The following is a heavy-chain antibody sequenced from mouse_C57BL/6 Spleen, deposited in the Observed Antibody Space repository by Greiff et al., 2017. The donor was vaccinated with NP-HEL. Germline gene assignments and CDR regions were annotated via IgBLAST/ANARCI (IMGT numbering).Heavy chain of an antibody. V-gene: IGHV5-17*01. CDR1: GFTFSDYG. CDR3: ARDYGSSWRDY. J-gene: IGHJ4*01. D-gene: IGHD1-1*01. CDR2: ISSGSSTI. Sequence: EVKLMESGGGLVKPGGSLKLSCAASGFTFSDYGMHWVRQAPEKGLEWVAYISSGSSTIYYADTVKGRFTISRDNAKNTLFLQMTSLRSEDTAMYYCARDYGSSWRDYWGQGTSVTVSS.